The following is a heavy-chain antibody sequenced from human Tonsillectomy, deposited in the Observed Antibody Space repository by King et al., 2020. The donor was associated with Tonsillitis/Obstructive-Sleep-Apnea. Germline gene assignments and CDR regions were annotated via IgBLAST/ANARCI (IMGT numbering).Heavy chain of an antibody. CDR3: ARDRTPYYYDSSGYHDAFDI. V-gene: IGHV1-18*01. D-gene: IGHD3-22*01. CDR2: ISAYNGNT. Sequence: VQLVESGAEVKKPGASVKVSCKASGYTFTSYGISWVRQAPGQGLEWMGWISAYNGNTNYAQKLQGRVTLTTDTTTSTAYMELRSLRSDDTAVYYCARDRTPYYYDSSGYHDAFDIWGQGTMVTVSS. CDR1: GYTFTSYG. J-gene: IGHJ3*02.